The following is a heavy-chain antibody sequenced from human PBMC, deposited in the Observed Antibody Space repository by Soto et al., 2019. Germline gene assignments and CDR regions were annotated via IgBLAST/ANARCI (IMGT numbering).Heavy chain of an antibody. CDR2: ISNIGFT. V-gene: IGHV4-61*05. CDR3: ARGGLEPLTFDS. Sequence: AEPMCVTCTVFDGTISYINSHFSNHNSSWIRLSPGKGLEWIGYISNIGFTRYNPSLKSRVSISMDRSKNQFSLSLSSLTAADTAVYYCARGGLEPLTFDSWGQGTLVTVS. CDR1: DGTISYINSHFSNHN. J-gene: IGHJ4*02. D-gene: IGHD1-26*01.